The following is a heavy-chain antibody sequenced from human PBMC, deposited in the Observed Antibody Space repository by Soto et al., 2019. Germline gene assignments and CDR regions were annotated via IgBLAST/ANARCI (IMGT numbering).Heavy chain of an antibody. Sequence: QVQLQESGPGLVKPSQTLSLTCTVSGGSISSGGYCWSWIRQHPGKGLEWIGYIYYSGSTYYNPSLKSRVTISVDTSKNQFSLKLSSVTAADTAVYYCASYLVPAAMQVHYYYYGMDVWGQGTTVTVSS. V-gene: IGHV4-31*03. CDR2: IYYSGST. D-gene: IGHD2-2*01. J-gene: IGHJ6*02. CDR1: GGSISSGGYC. CDR3: ASYLVPAAMQVHYYYYGMDV.